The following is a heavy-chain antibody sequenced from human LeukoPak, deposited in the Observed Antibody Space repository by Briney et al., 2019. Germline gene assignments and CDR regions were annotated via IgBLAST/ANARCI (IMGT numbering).Heavy chain of an antibody. CDR3: ARDKYSSGGDAFHI. CDR2: ISAYNGNT. D-gene: IGHD6-19*01. V-gene: IGHV1-18*01. J-gene: IGHJ3*02. Sequence: ASVEVSCKASGYTFTGYGISWVRQAPGQGLEWMGWISAYNGNTNYAQKLQGRVTMTTDTSTSTAYMELRSLRSDDTAVYYCARDKYSSGGDAFHIWGHGTMVTVSS. CDR1: GYTFTGYG.